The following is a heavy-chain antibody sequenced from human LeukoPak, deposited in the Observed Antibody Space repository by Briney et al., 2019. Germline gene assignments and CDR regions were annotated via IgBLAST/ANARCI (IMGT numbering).Heavy chain of an antibody. V-gene: IGHV1-18*01. J-gene: IGHJ3*02. CDR3: ARDRSPDFWSGDYRDAFDI. CDR1: GYTFSSDG. CDR2: ISGYNGNT. D-gene: IGHD3-3*01. Sequence: GASVKVSCKASGYTFSSDGISWVRQAPGQGLKWMGWISGYNGNTNSAQKLQGRVSMTTDTSTSTAYVELRSLRSDDTAVYYCARDRSPDFWSGDYRDAFDIWGQGTMVTVSS.